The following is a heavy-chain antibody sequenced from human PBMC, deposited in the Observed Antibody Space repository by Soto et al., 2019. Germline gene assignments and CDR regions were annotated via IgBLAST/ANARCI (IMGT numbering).Heavy chain of an antibody. D-gene: IGHD3-22*01. CDR2: IKSKTDGGTT. Sequence: GGSLRLSCAASGFTFSNAWMNWVRQAPGKGLEWVGRIKSKTDGGTTDYAAPVKGRFTISRDDSKNTLYLQMNSLKTEDTAVYYCTTAEFAGDSSGYHPSLLGYYGMDVWGQGTTVTVSS. CDR3: TTAEFAGDSSGYHPSLLGYYGMDV. V-gene: IGHV3-15*07. J-gene: IGHJ6*02. CDR1: GFTFSNAW.